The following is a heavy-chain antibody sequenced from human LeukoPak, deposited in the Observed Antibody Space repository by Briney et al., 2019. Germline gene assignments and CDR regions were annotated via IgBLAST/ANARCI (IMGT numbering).Heavy chain of an antibody. V-gene: IGHV1-2*02. Sequence: PGASVKVSCKASGYTFTGYYMHWVRQAPGQGLEWMGWINPNSGGTNYAQKFQGRVTMTRDTSISTAYMELSRLRSDDTAVYYCARAVDGDYPTLMLDYWGQGTLVTVSS. J-gene: IGHJ4*02. CDR1: GYTFTGYY. D-gene: IGHD4-17*01. CDR2: INPNSGGT. CDR3: ARAVDGDYPTLMLDY.